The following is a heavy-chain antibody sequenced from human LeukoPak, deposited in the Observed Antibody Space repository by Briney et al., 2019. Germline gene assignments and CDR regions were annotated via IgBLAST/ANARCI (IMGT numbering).Heavy chain of an antibody. Sequence: SGPTLVNPTPTLTLTCTFSGFSLSTSGVGVGWIRQPPGKALEWLALIYWNDDKRYSPSLKSRLTITKDTSKNQVVLTMTNMDPVDTATYYCAHRLYYYDSGSYGVSFDYWGQGTLVTVSS. D-gene: IGHD3-10*01. CDR1: GFSLSTSGVG. CDR2: IYWNDDK. CDR3: AHRLYYYDSGSYGVSFDY. V-gene: IGHV2-5*01. J-gene: IGHJ4*02.